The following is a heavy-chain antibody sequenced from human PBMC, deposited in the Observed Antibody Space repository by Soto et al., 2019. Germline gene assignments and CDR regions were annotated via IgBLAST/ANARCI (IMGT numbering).Heavy chain of an antibody. CDR1: GFTFSNAW. CDR2: IKSKTDGGTT. V-gene: IGHV3-15*07. CDR3: TTVSLFVRALDAFDI. D-gene: IGHD2-21*01. Sequence: PGGSLRLSCAASGFTFSNAWMNWVRQAPGKGLEWVGRIKSKTDGGTTDYAAPVKGRFTISRDDSKNTLYLQMNSLKTEDTAVYYCTTVSLFVRALDAFDIWGQGTMVTVSS. J-gene: IGHJ3*02.